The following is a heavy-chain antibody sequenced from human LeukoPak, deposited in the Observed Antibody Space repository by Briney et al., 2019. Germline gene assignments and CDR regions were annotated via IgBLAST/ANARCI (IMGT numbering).Heavy chain of an antibody. D-gene: IGHD3-22*01. CDR2: ISWNSGSI. Sequence: GGSLRLSCAASGFTFDDYAMHWVRQAPGKGLEWVSGISWNSGSIGYADSVKGRFTISRDNAKNSLYLQMNSLRAEDTALYYYAKDKADNYYDSSGYYSSGGMDVWGQGTTVTVSS. CDR1: GFTFDDYA. V-gene: IGHV3-9*01. J-gene: IGHJ6*02. CDR3: AKDKADNYYDSSGYYSSGGMDV.